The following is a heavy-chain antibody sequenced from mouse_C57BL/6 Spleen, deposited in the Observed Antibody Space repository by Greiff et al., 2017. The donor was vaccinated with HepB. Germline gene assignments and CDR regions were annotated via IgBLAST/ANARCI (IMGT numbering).Heavy chain of an antibody. D-gene: IGHD4-1*01. Sequence: DVKLVESGGGLVKPGGSLKLSCAASGFTFSSYAMSWVRQTPEKRLEWVATISDGGSYTYYPDNVKGRFTISRDNAKNNLYRQMSHLKSEDTAMYYCARDSLGRFAYWGQGTLVTVSA. V-gene: IGHV5-4*01. CDR1: GFTFSSYA. CDR3: ARDSLGRFAY. J-gene: IGHJ3*01. CDR2: ISDGGSYT.